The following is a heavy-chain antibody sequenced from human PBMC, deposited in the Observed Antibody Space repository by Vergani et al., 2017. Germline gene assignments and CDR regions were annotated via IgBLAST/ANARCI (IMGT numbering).Heavy chain of an antibody. J-gene: IGHJ2*01. CDR2: IYYSGST. D-gene: IGHD3-22*01. CDR3: ARDRSDYYDISGYFRGWYFDL. Sequence: QVQLQESGPGLVKPSQTLSLTCTVSGGSISSGDYYWSWIRQPPGKGLEWIGYIYYSGSTYYNPSLKSRVTISVDTSKNQFSLKLSSVTAADTAVYYCARDRSDYYDISGYFRGWYFDLWGRGTLVTVSS. V-gene: IGHV4-30-4*08. CDR1: GGSISSGDYY.